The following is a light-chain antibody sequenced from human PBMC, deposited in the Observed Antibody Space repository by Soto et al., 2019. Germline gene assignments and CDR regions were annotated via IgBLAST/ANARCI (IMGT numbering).Light chain of an antibody. J-gene: IGLJ1*01. CDR2: EVS. Sequence: QSVLTQPASVSGSPGQSITISCTGTSSDVGGYNYVSWYQQHPGKAPKLMTYEVSNRPSGVSNRFSGSKSGNTASLTISGLQAEDEADYDCSPYTSSSTLYVFGTGTKVTVL. CDR1: SSDVGGYNY. V-gene: IGLV2-14*01. CDR3: SPYTSSSTLYV.